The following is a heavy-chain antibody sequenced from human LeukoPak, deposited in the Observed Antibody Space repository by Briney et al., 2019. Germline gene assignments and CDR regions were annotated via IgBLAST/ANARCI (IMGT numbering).Heavy chain of an antibody. D-gene: IGHD3-10*01. CDR2: INSDGRIT. V-gene: IGHV3-74*01. Sequence: GGSLRLSCAASGFTFSDYWMHWVRQAPGKGLVGVSRINSDGRITSYADSVKGRFTISRDNAKNSLYLQMNSLRAEDTALYYCVRLVSNWFDPWGQGTLVTVSS. J-gene: IGHJ5*02. CDR1: GFTFSDYW. CDR3: VRLVSNWFDP.